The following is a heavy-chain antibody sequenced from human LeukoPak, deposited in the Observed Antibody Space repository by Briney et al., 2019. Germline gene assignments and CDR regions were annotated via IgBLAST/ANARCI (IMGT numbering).Heavy chain of an antibody. D-gene: IGHD6-13*01. CDR2: IYYSGST. V-gene: IGHV4-39*07. CDR1: GGSISSSNYY. CDR3: ATGKQQLVV. J-gene: IGHJ4*02. Sequence: ASETLSLTCTVSGGSISSSNYYWGWIRQPPGKGLEWIGNIYYSGSTYYNPSLKSRVTISVDTSKNQFSLKLSSVTAADTAVYYCATGKQQLVVWGQGTLVTVSS.